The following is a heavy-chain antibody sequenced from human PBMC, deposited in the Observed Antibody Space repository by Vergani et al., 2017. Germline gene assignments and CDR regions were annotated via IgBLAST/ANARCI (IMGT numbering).Heavy chain of an antibody. V-gene: IGHV4-31*03. CDR2: IYYSGST. CDR1: GGSISSGGYY. D-gene: IGHD3-16*02. Sequence: QLHLQESGPGLVKPSETLSLTCTVSGGSISSGGYYWSWIRQHPGKGLEWIGYIYYSGSTYYNPSLKSRVTISVDTSKNQFSLKLSSVTAADTAVYFCARASLRALVGYYYYMDVWGKGKTVVVSS. J-gene: IGHJ6*03. CDR3: ARASLRALVGYYYYMDV.